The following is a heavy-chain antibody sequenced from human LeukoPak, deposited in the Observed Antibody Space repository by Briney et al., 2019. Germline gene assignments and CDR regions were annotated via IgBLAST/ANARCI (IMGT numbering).Heavy chain of an antibody. CDR2: ISSSSYI. CDR1: GFTFSSYS. CDR3: ARGSVDFDY. D-gene: IGHD2-15*01. J-gene: IGHJ4*02. V-gene: IGHV3-21*01. Sequence: GGSLRLSCAASGFTFSSYSMNWVRQAPGKGLEWVSSISSSSYIYYADSVKGRFTISRDNAKSSLYMQINSLRAEGTAVYYCARGSVDFDYWGQGTLVTVSS.